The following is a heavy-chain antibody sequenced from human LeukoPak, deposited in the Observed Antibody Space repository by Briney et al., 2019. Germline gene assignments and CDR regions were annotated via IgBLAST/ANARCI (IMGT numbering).Heavy chain of an antibody. D-gene: IGHD1-7*01. CDR3: AREGGYWNYYFDY. Sequence: GGSLRLSCAASGFTVSSNYMSWVRQAPGKGLEWVSVIYSGGSTYYADSVKGRFTISRDNSKNTLYLQVNSLRAEDTAVYYCAREGGYWNYYFDYWGQGTLVTVSS. CDR2: IYSGGST. J-gene: IGHJ4*02. CDR1: GFTVSSNY. V-gene: IGHV3-66*02.